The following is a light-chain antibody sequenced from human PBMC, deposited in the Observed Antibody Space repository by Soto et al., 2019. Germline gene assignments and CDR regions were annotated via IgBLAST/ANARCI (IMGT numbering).Light chain of an antibody. Sequence: DIQMTQSPSSLSASVGDRVTITCRASQGISNYLAWYQQKPGKVPKLLIYAASTLQSAVPSRFSGSGSGTDFTLTISSLQPEDVANYYCQKYNSALWTFGQGTKVEIK. CDR1: QGISNY. CDR3: QKYNSALWT. V-gene: IGKV1-27*01. CDR2: AAS. J-gene: IGKJ1*01.